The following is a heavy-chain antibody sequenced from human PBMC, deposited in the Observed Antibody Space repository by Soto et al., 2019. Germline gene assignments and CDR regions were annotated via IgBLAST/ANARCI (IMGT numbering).Heavy chain of an antibody. D-gene: IGHD3-10*01. V-gene: IGHV4-31*03. Sequence: PSETLSLTCTVSGGSISSGGYYWSWIRQHPGKGLEWIGYIYYSGSTYYNPSLKSRVTISVDTSKNQFSLKLSSVTAADTAVYSCARNPGETPVYYGMDVWGQGTTVTVSS. CDR3: ARNPGETPVYYGMDV. CDR2: IYYSGST. CDR1: GGSISSGGYY. J-gene: IGHJ6*02.